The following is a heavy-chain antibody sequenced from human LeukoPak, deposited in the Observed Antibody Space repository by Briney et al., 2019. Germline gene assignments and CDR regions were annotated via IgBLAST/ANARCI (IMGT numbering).Heavy chain of an antibody. J-gene: IGHJ4*02. V-gene: IGHV3-23*01. D-gene: IGHD1-26*01. CDR1: GFTFSSYA. CDR2: ISGSGGST. CDR3: AKDSGTYYKGFDY. Sequence: PGRSLRLSCAASGFTFSSYAMSWVRQAPGKGLEWVSTISGSGGSTYYADSVKGRFTISRDNSKNTLYLQMNSLRAEDTAVCYCAKDSGTYYKGFDYWGQGTLVTVSS.